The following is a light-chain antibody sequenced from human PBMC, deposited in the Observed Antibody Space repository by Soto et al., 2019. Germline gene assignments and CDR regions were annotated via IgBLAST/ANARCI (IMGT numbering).Light chain of an antibody. CDR1: QSVSSN. J-gene: IGKJ1*01. CDR3: QQYNYWPT. CDR2: DAS. V-gene: IGKV3-15*01. Sequence: EIVMTQSPATLSVSPGERATLSCRASQSVSSNLAWYQQKPGQAPRLLIHDASTRATGIPARFSGSGSGTEFPLTISSLQSEDFADYYCQQYNYWPTFGQGTKVEIK.